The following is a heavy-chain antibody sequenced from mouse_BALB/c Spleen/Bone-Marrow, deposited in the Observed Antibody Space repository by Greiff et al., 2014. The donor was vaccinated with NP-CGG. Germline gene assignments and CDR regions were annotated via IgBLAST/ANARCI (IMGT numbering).Heavy chain of an antibody. CDR1: GLTFSSYT. J-gene: IGHJ3*01. V-gene: IGHV5-6-4*01. D-gene: IGHD1-2*01. CDR3: TREDYGYTFAY. Sequence: VQLKESGGGLVKPGGSLKLSCAASGLTFSSYTMSWVRQTPEKRLEWAATISSGGSYTYYPDSVKGRFTISRDNAKNTLYLQMSSLKSEDTAMYYCTREDYGYTFAYWGQGTLVTVSA. CDR2: ISSGGSYT.